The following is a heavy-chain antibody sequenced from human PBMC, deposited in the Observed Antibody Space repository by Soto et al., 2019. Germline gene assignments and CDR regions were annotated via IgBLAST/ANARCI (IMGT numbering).Heavy chain of an antibody. Sequence: SETLSLTCTVSGGSISSPGYFWGWIRQPPGKGLEWIGYIYYSGSTNHNPSLKSRVTISVDTSKNQFSLKLSSVTAADTAVYYCARVRFTALDYWGQGTLVTVSS. CDR2: IYYSGST. CDR3: ARVRFTALDY. CDR1: GGSISSPGYF. D-gene: IGHD3-16*02. V-gene: IGHV4-61*08. J-gene: IGHJ4*02.